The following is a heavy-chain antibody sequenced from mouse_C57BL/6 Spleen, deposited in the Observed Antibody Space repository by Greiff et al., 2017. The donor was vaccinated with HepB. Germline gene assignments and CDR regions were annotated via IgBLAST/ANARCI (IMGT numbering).Heavy chain of an antibody. J-gene: IGHJ1*03. Sequence: VKLQESGPELVKPGASVKISCKASGYAFSSSWMNWVKQRPGKGLEWIGRIYPGDGDTNYNGKFKGKATLTADKSSSTAYMQLSSLTSEDSAVYFCAYGYDEDFDVWGTGTTVTVSS. CDR2: IYPGDGDT. V-gene: IGHV1-82*01. CDR3: AYGYDEDFDV. D-gene: IGHD2-2*01. CDR1: GYAFSSSW.